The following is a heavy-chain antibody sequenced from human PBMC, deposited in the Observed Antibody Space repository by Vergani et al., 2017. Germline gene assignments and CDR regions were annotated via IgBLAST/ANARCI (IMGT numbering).Heavy chain of an antibody. CDR3: ARGAQPGY. CDR2: IKQDGSEK. Sequence: EVHLVESGGDLVQPGGSLRLSCAAPGFTFSDYWMSWLRQTPGKGLEGVSYIKQDGSEKYYVDSVQGRFTISRNNAKDSLYLQMNSLRAEDTAVYYCARGAQPGYWGQGTLVTVSS. CDR1: GFTFSDYW. J-gene: IGHJ4*02. V-gene: IGHV3-7*01.